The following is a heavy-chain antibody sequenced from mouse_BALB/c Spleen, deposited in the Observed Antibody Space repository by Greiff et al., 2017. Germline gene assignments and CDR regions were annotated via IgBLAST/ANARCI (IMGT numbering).Heavy chain of an antibody. D-gene: IGHD2-1*01. Sequence: EVMLVESGGGLVKPGGSLKLSCAASGFTFSSYAMSWVRQSPEKRLEWVAEISSGGSYTYYPDTVTGRFTISRDNAKNTLYLEMSSLRSEDTAMYYCAREGKIYYGNFFAYWGQGTLVTVSA. V-gene: IGHV5-9-4*01. CDR2: ISSGGSYT. CDR3: AREGKIYYGNFFAY. CDR1: GFTFSSYA. J-gene: IGHJ3*01.